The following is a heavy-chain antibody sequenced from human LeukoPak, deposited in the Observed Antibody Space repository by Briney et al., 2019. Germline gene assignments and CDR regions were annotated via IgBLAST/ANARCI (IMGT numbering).Heavy chain of an antibody. Sequence: GGSLRLSCAASGFTFSSSWMHSVRQGPGNGLVWVARMNADGRTINYADSVKGRFTISRDNAKNTLYLQMNSLRTEDAAVYYCARAGNYYFDLWGRGTQVTVSS. J-gene: IGHJ2*01. CDR2: MNADGRTI. V-gene: IGHV3-74*01. D-gene: IGHD1-7*01. CDR3: ARAGNYYFDL. CDR1: GFTFSSSW.